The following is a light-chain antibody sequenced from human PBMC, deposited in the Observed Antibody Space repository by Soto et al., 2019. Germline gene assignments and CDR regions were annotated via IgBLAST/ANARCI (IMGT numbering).Light chain of an antibody. V-gene: IGLV2-14*01. CDR1: SGDVGGCNY. Sequence: QSALTQPASVSGSPGQSITISCTGTSGDVGGCNYVSWYQQHPDKAPKLMIYEVNNRPSGVSNRFSGSKSGNTASLTISGLQAEDEADYYCSSYTTTNTRVVFGGGTQLTVL. CDR2: EVN. J-gene: IGLJ2*01. CDR3: SSYTTTNTRVV.